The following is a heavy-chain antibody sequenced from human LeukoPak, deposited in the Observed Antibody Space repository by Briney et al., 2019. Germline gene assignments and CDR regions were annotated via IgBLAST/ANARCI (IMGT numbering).Heavy chain of an antibody. J-gene: IGHJ4*02. CDR1: GFTLSDYW. CDR3: ARDCGSTGCDY. CDR2: ISNDGSTT. Sequence: PGGSLTLSCAASGFTLSDYWMHWVRQAPGEGLVWVSRISNDGSTTTYADSVRGRFTLSRDNAKHTLYLQMNSLRAEDTAVYYCARDCGSTGCDYWGQGTLVTVSS. D-gene: IGHD2-2*01. V-gene: IGHV3-74*01.